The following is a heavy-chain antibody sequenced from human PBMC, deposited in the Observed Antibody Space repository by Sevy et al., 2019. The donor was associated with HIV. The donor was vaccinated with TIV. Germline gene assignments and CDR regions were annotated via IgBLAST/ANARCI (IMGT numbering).Heavy chain of an antibody. D-gene: IGHD3-10*01. V-gene: IGHV3-21*04. J-gene: IGHJ6*02. Sequence: GGSLRLSCAASGSSFKSFAMNWVRQAPGKGLEWVAYISKSSSDIYYADSVKGRFTISRDNAKNSLFLQMNSLGAEDTAIYYCTRGSGIDYYEKGMDLWGQGTTVTVSS. CDR2: ISKSSSDI. CDR3: TRGSGIDYYEKGMDL. CDR1: GSSFKSFA.